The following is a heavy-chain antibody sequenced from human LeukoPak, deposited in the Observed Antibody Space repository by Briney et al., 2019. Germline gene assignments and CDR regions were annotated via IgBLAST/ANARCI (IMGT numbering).Heavy chain of an antibody. Sequence: SQTLSLTCTVSGGSISSGDYYWSWIRQPPGKGLEWIGYIYYGGSTYYNPSLKSRVTISVDTSKNQFSLKLSSVTAADTAVYYCARGVYYDYVWGTGPYYFDYWGQGTLVTVSS. CDR2: IYYGGST. V-gene: IGHV4-30-4*01. J-gene: IGHJ4*02. CDR1: GGSISSGDYY. CDR3: ARGVYYDYVWGTGPYYFDY. D-gene: IGHD3-16*01.